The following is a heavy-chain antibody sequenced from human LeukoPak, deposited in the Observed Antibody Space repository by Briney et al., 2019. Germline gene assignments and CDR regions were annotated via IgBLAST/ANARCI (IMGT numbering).Heavy chain of an antibody. V-gene: IGHV1-69*02. CDR2: IISILGIA. Sequence: GSSVKVSCKASGGTFSSYTISWVRQAPGQGLEWMGRIISILGIANYAQKFQGRVTITADKSTSTAYMELSSLRSEDTAVYYCARASTLATIPTLDYWGQGTLVTVSS. CDR1: GGTFSSYT. CDR3: ARASTLATIPTLDY. J-gene: IGHJ4*02. D-gene: IGHD5-24*01.